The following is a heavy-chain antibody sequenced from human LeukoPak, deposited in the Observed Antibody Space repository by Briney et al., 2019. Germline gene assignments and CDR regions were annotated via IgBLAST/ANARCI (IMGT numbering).Heavy chain of an antibody. Sequence: GGSLRLSCAASGFTFSSYAMSWVRQAPGKGLEWVSAISGSGGSTYYADSVKGRFTISRDNSKNTLYLQMNSLRAEDTAVYYCAKTHWNYSRRLKGVDYWGQGTLVTVSS. J-gene: IGHJ4*02. D-gene: IGHD3-10*01. CDR2: ISGSGGST. V-gene: IGHV3-23*01. CDR1: GFTFSSYA. CDR3: AKTHWNYSRRLKGVDY.